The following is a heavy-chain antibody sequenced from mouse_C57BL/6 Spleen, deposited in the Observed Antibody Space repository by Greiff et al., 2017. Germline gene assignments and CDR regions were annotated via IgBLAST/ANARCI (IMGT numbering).Heavy chain of an antibody. CDR3: ATLSTTVVEGFAY. CDR2: IWGDGST. CDR1: GFSLTSYG. Sequence: VQLVESGPGLVAPSPSLSLTCTVSGFSLTSYGVSWVRQPPGKGLEWLGVIWGDGSTNYHSALISRLSISKDNAKSQVCLKLNSLQTDDTATYYCATLSTTVVEGFAYWGQGTLVTVSA. V-gene: IGHV2-3*01. J-gene: IGHJ3*01. D-gene: IGHD1-1*01.